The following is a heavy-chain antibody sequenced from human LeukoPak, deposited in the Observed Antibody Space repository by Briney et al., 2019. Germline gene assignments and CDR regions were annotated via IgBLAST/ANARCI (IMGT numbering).Heavy chain of an antibody. CDR1: GFTISSYE. CDR3: AELGITMIGGV. J-gene: IGHJ6*04. CDR2: ISTSGSSI. D-gene: IGHD3-10*02. Sequence: QPGGSLRLSCAASGFTISSYEMNWVRQAPGKGLEWISYISTSGSSIFYADSVKGRFTMSRDNAKNSLYLQMNSLRAEDTAVYYCAELGITMIGGVWGKGTTVTISS. V-gene: IGHV3-48*03.